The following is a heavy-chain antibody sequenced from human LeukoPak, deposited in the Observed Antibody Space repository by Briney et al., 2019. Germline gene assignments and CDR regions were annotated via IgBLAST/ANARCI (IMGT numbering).Heavy chain of an antibody. J-gene: IGHJ4*02. CDR2: IYSGTI. D-gene: IGHD6-13*01. V-gene: IGHV3-53*01. CDR1: GFTVSSNS. Sequence: GGSLRLSCTVSGFTVSSNSMSWVRQAPGKGLEWVSFIYSGTIHYSDSVKGRFTISRDNSKNTLYLQMNSLRAEDTAVYYCAKRASSSWPFDYWGQGTLVTVSS. CDR3: AKRASSSWPFDY.